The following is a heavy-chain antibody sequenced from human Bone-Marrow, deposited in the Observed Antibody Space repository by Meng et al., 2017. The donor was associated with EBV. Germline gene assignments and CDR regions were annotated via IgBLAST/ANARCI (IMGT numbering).Heavy chain of an antibody. CDR3: ARGDVVVEAATPPDR. D-gene: IGHD2-15*01. J-gene: IGHJ5*02. Sequence: QVELVQSGAEVKKPGSSVKVYCKASGDTFSSYTFTWVRQAPGQGLEWMGGIIPLFGTTDYAQNFQGRVTITADEVTSTVYMELASLRSDDTAVYFCARGDVVVEAATPPDRWGQGTLVTVSS. V-gene: IGHV1-69*01. CDR2: IIPLFGTT. CDR1: GDTFSSYT.